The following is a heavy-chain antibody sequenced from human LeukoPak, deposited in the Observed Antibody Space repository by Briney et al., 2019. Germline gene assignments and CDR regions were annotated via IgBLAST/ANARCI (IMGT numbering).Heavy chain of an antibody. D-gene: IGHD3-10*01. Sequence: PSETLSLTCTVSGGSISSYYWSWIRQPPGKGLEWIGYIHYSGSTNYNPSLKSRVTISVDTSKNQFSLKLSSVTAADTAVYYCARGLWFGELFFDYWGQGTLVTVSS. V-gene: IGHV4-59*12. CDR1: GGSISSYY. CDR3: ARGLWFGELFFDY. J-gene: IGHJ4*02. CDR2: IHYSGST.